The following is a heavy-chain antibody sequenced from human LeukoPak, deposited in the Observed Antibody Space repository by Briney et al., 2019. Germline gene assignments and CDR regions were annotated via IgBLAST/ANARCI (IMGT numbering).Heavy chain of an antibody. J-gene: IGHJ4*02. CDR2: INPNSGGT. V-gene: IGHV1-2*02. D-gene: IGHD3-22*01. Sequence: ASVKVSCKASGYTFSSYGISWVRQAPGQGLEWMGWINPNSGGTNYAQKFQGRVTMTRDTSISTAYMELSRLRSDDTAVYYCARLGDSSELLYYFDYWGQGTLVTVSS. CDR3: ARLGDSSELLYYFDY. CDR1: GYTFSSYG.